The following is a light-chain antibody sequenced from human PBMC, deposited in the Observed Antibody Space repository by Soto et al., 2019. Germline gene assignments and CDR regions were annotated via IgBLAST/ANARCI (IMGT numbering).Light chain of an antibody. V-gene: IGKV3-15*01. J-gene: IGKJ1*01. CDR1: QSVRSN. Sequence: EIVMTQSPATLSLSPGERATLSCRASQSVRSNLAWYQQKPGQAPRLLIYDASTRATGIPARISGSGSGTDFTLTISSLQSEDFAVYYCQQYNNWRTFGQGTKVDIK. CDR2: DAS. CDR3: QQYNNWRT.